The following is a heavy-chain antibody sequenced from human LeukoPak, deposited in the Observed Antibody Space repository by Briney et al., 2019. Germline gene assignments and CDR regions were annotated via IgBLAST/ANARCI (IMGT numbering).Heavy chain of an antibody. J-gene: IGHJ4*02. Sequence: GASVKFSCKASGYTFSGYYIHWVRQAPGQGLEWMRWINPNSGSTNNAQKFQGRVTVNRDRSISTVYMELNKLRADDTAVYYCARSGITTIPNFDYWGQGSLVTVSS. V-gene: IGHV1-2*02. D-gene: IGHD5-12*01. CDR2: INPNSGST. CDR3: ARSGITTIPNFDY. CDR1: GYTFSGYY.